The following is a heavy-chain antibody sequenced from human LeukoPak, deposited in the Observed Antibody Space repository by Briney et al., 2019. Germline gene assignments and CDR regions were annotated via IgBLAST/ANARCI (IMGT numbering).Heavy chain of an antibody. D-gene: IGHD3-22*01. J-gene: IGHJ6*03. CDR1: GGSISSGGYS. V-gene: IGHV4-30-2*03. Sequence: PSETLSLTCAVSGGSISSGGYSWSWIRQPPGKGLEWIGYVYYSGSTYYNPSLKSRVTISVDTSKNQFSLKLSSVTAADTAVYYCARLMYYYDSSGLFEDYYYYMDVWGKGTTVTISS. CDR2: VYYSGST. CDR3: ARLMYYYDSSGLFEDYYYYMDV.